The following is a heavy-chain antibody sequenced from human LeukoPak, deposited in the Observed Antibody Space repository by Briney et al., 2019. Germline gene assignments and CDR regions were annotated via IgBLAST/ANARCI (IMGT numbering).Heavy chain of an antibody. CDR3: VGQTHKDY. Sequence: GGSLRLSCAASGYTVSNSYMSWVRQAPGKGLEWVSVLYSGGGAYYTDSVRGRFTISRDSSKNTLYLQMNSLRADDTAVYYCVGQTHKDYWGQGTLVTVSS. J-gene: IGHJ4*02. CDR1: GYTVSNSY. V-gene: IGHV3-53*01. CDR2: LYSGGGA.